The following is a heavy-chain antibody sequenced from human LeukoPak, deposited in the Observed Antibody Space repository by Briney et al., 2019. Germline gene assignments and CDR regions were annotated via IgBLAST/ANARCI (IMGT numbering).Heavy chain of an antibody. D-gene: IGHD5-24*01. CDR1: GFNFGSSA. CDR2: ISGRGSGGST. Sequence: GGSLRLSCAASGFNFGSSAMSWVRQAPGKGLEWVSNISGRGSGGSTYYADSVKGRFTISRDNSKNTLYLQMNSLRADDTAVYYCAKSGYNRFDYWGQGTLVTVSS. J-gene: IGHJ4*02. CDR3: AKSGYNRFDY. V-gene: IGHV3-23*01.